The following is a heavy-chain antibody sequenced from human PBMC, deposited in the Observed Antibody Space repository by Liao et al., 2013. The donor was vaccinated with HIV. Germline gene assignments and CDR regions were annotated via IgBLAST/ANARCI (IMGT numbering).Heavy chain of an antibody. D-gene: IGHD5-24*01. CDR1: GGSFSGYY. V-gene: IGHV4-34*01. CDR2: INLSGIT. J-gene: IGHJ4*02. CDR3: AKLGGYNYYYFDS. Sequence: QVQLQQWGAGLLKPSETLSLTCAVYGGSFSGYYWSWIRQPPGKGLEWIGEINLSGITNYNPSLKSRVTISVDTSKNQFSLKLSSVTAADTAVYYCAKLGGYNYYYFDSWGQGTLVTVSS.